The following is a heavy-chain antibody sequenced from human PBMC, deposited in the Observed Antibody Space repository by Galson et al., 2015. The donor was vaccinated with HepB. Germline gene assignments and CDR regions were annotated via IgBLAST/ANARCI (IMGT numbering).Heavy chain of an antibody. CDR3: AREGCTNGVCLDNYYYGMDV. V-gene: IGHV1-2*02. D-gene: IGHD2-8*01. CDR1: GYTFTGYY. J-gene: IGHJ6*02. Sequence: SVKVSCKASGYTFTGYYMHWGRQAPGQGLEWMGWINPNSGGTNYAQKFQGRVTMTRDTSISTAYMELSRLRSDDTAVYYCAREGCTNGVCLDNYYYGMDVWGQGTTVTVSS. CDR2: INPNSGGT.